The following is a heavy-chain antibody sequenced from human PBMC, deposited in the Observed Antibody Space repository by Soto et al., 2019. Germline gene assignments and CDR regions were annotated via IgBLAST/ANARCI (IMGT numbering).Heavy chain of an antibody. J-gene: IGHJ6*02. V-gene: IGHV3-30*18. CDR2: ISYDGSNK. CDR3: AKDRSEYQLLLLYYYYYGMDV. CDR1: GFTFSSYG. Sequence: PGGSLRLSCAASGFTFSSYGMHWVRQAPGKGLEWVAVISYDGSNKYYADSVKGRFTISRDNSKNTLYLQMNSLRAEDTAVYYCAKDRSEYQLLLLYYYYYGMDVWGQGTTVTVS. D-gene: IGHD2-2*01.